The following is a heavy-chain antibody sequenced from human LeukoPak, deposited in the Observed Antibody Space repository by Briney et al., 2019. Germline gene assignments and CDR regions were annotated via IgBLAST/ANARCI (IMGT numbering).Heavy chain of an antibody. CDR1: GGTFSSYA. CDR3: AREGSSGYYHFDY. Sequence: SVKVSCKASGGTFSSYAISWVRQGQGQGIEWMGRISPIFGTANYAQKFQGRVTITTDEPTRTAYMEMSSVRSEDTAVYYCAREGSSGYYHFDYWGQGTLVTVSS. J-gene: IGHJ4*02. CDR2: ISPIFGTA. V-gene: IGHV1-69*05. D-gene: IGHD3-22*01.